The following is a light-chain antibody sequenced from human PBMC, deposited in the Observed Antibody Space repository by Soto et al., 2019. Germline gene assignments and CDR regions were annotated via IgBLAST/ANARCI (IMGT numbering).Light chain of an antibody. Sequence: EIMMTQSPATLSVSPGERVSLSCRASQRVSTNFAWYRQKPGQAPTLLIYGASTRATGIPARFSGSGSGTEFTLTITRLQSEDFAVYYCQQYNNWPYTFGQGTKLEIK. V-gene: IGKV3-15*01. J-gene: IGKJ2*01. CDR2: GAS. CDR3: QQYNNWPYT. CDR1: QRVSTN.